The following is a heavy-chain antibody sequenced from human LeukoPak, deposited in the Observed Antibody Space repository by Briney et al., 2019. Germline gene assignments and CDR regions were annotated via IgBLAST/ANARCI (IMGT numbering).Heavy chain of an antibody. Sequence: KPSETLTLTCAVYVGPFSVYHWSGLRHPPEKALVGLGDINHSGSTNFSPPRKSRVTLSVDTSKNQFSLKLSAVTAADTAVYYCARGSLVDTAMGRPFDYWGQGTLVSVSS. J-gene: IGHJ4*02. CDR2: INHSGST. D-gene: IGHD5-18*01. CDR3: ARGSLVDTAMGRPFDY. V-gene: IGHV4-34*01. CDR1: VGPFSVYH.